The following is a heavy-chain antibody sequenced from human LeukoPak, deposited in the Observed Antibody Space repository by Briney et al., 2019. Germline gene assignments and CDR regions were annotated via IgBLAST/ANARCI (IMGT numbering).Heavy chain of an antibody. V-gene: IGHV3-30-3*01. J-gene: IGHJ4*02. CDR2: ISYDGSNK. D-gene: IGHD2-21*02. CDR1: GFTFSSYA. CDR3: AREYPGTATLIDY. Sequence: GALRLSCAASGFTFSSYAMHWVRQAPGKGLEWVAVISYDGSNKYYADSVKGRFTISRDNSKNTLYLQMNSLKCEDTAVYYCAREYPGTATLIDYWGQGTLVTVSS.